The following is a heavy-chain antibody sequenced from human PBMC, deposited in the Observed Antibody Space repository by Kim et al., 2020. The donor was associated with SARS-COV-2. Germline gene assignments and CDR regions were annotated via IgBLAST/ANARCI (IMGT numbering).Heavy chain of an antibody. CDR2: IYSGGST. V-gene: IGHV3-66*01. D-gene: IGHD4-17*01. Sequence: GGSLRLSCAASGFTVSSNYMSWVRQAPGKGLEWVSVIYSGGSTYYADSVKGRFTISRDNSKNTLYLQMNSLRAEDTALYYCARVGGLPGPYGGTDAAFDIWGQGTMVTASS. CDR1: GFTVSSNY. CDR3: ARVGGLPGPYGGTDAAFDI. J-gene: IGHJ3*02.